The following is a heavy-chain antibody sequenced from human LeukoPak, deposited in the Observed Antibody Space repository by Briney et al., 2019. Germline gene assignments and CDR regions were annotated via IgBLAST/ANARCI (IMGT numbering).Heavy chain of an antibody. V-gene: IGHV4-39*02. CDR2: IYYSGST. D-gene: IGHD3-22*01. J-gene: IGHJ4*02. CDR3: AKRDDSGGNLVDL. CDR1: GGSIRSGSHY. Sequence: SETLSLTCTVSGGSIRSGSHYWAWIRQPPGKGLEWIGSIYYSGSTYYNPSLENRVTISIDTSKNHFSLKLSSLSAADTSVYYCAKRDDSGGNLVDLWGQGTMVTVS.